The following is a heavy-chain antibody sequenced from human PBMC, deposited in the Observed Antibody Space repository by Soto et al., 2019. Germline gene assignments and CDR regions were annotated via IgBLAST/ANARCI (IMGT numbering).Heavy chain of an antibody. CDR2: IWYDGSNK. V-gene: IGHV3-33*01. J-gene: IGHJ6*02. CDR1: GFTFSSYG. D-gene: IGHD3-10*01. CDR3: ARWSGLHGPTYYYYGMDV. Sequence: GGSLRLSCAASGFTFSSYGMHWVRQAPGKGLEWVAVIWYDGSNKYYADSVKGRFTISRDNSKNTLYLQMNSLRAEDTAVYYCARWSGLHGPTYYYYGMDVWGQGTPVTVSS.